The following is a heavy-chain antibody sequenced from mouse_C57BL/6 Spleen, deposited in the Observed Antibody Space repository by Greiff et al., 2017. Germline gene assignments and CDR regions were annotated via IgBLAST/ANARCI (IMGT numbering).Heavy chain of an antibody. Sequence: EVQVVESGGGLVKPGGSLKLSCAASGFTFSSYAMSWVRQTPEKRLEWVATISDGGSYTYYPDNVKGRFTISRDNAKNNLYLQMSHLKSEDTAMYYCARDEYYGSSDYWGQGTTLTVSS. CDR2: ISDGGSYT. J-gene: IGHJ2*01. CDR1: GFTFSSYA. D-gene: IGHD1-1*01. V-gene: IGHV5-4*01. CDR3: ARDEYYGSSDY.